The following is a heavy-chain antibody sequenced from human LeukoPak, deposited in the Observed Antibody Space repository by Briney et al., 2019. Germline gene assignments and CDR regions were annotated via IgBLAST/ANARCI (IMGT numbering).Heavy chain of an antibody. Sequence: SVTVSCTASGGTFISYGFSWVRQAPGQGVEWMGGIIPVGGAPNYAQKFQGRVTMTTDESTRTAYMELSSLKSEDTAVYYCARLGSGSYPEGYWGQGTLVTVSS. CDR2: IIPVGGAP. J-gene: IGHJ4*02. V-gene: IGHV1-69*05. CDR1: GGTFISYG. CDR3: ARLGSGSYPEGY. D-gene: IGHD3-10*01.